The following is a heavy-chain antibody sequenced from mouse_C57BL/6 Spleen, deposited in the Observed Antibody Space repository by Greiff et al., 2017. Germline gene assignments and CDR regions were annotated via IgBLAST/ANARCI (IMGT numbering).Heavy chain of an antibody. CDR1: GYTFTDYY. Sequence: EVKLVESGPVLVKPGASVKMSCKASGYTFTDYYMNWVKQSHGKSLEWIGVINPYNGGTSYNQKFKGKATLTVDKSSSTAYMELNSLTSEDSAVYYCARHPYYYGSSTDYWGQGTTLTVSS. CDR3: ARHPYYYGSSTDY. J-gene: IGHJ2*01. CDR2: INPYNGGT. D-gene: IGHD1-1*01. V-gene: IGHV1-19*01.